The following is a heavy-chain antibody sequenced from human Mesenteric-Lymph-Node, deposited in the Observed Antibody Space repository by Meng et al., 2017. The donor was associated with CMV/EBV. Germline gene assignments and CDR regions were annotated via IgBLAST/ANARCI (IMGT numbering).Heavy chain of an antibody. D-gene: IGHD1-26*01. CDR3: AKEQVLVGATYYYGMDV. V-gene: IGHV3-23*01. J-gene: IGHJ6*02. CDR1: RFTFSSYA. Sequence: GGSLRLSCAASRFTFSSYAMSWVRQAPGKGLEWVSAISGSGGSTYYADSVKGRFTISRDNSKSTLHLRMNSLRAEDTALYYCAKEQVLVGATYYYGMDVWGQGTTVTVSS. CDR2: ISGSGGST.